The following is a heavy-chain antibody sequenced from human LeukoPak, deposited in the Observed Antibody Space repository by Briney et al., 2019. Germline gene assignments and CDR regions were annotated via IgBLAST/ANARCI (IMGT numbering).Heavy chain of an antibody. V-gene: IGHV3-30*18. J-gene: IGHJ4*02. CDR1: GFTFSSYG. D-gene: IGHD3-9*01. Sequence: PGGSLRLSCAASGFTFSSYGMHWVRQAPGKGLEWVAVISYDGSNKYYADSVKGRFTISRDNSKNTLYLQMNSLRAEDTAVYYCAKGILTGYLFDYWGQGTLVTVSS. CDR3: AKGILTGYLFDY. CDR2: ISYDGSNK.